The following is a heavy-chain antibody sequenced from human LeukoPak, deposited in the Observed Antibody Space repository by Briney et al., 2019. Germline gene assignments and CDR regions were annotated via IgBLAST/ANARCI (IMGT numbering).Heavy chain of an antibody. CDR1: GGSISSHY. V-gene: IGHV4-59*11. Sequence: SETLSLTCTVSGGSISSHYWSWIRQPPGKGLEWIGYIYYSGSTYYNPSLKSRVTISVDTSKNQFSLKLSSVTAADTAVYYCARDRGPKSSGYGVLPDYYFDYWGQGTLVTVSS. D-gene: IGHD5-12*01. CDR2: IYYSGST. J-gene: IGHJ4*02. CDR3: ARDRGPKSSGYGVLPDYYFDY.